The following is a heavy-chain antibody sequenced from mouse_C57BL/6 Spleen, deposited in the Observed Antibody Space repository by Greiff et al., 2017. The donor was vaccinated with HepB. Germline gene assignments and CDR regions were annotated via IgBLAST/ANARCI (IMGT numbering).Heavy chain of an antibody. D-gene: IGHD1-1*01. Sequence: VQLQQSGAELVMPGASVKLSCKASGYTFTSYWMHWVKQRPGQGLEWIGEIDPSDSYTNYNQKFKGKSTLTVDKSSSTAYMQLSSLTSEDSAVYYCARWGREAYWGQGTLVTVSA. V-gene: IGHV1-69*01. J-gene: IGHJ3*01. CDR1: GYTFTSYW. CDR2: IDPSDSYT. CDR3: ARWGREAY.